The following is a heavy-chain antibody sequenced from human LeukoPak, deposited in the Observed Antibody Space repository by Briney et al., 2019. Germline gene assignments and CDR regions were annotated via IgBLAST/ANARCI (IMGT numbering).Heavy chain of an antibody. CDR1: GGSINSYY. Sequence: PSETLSLTCTVSGGSINSYYWSWIRQPPGKGLEWIGYVHYSGTTNYNPSLKSRVTILVDTSKNQFSLELSSVTAADTAVYYCARGPSYDSSFQGFDYWGQGTLVTVSS. CDR2: VHYSGTT. V-gene: IGHV4-59*01. CDR3: ARGPSYDSSFQGFDY. J-gene: IGHJ4*02. D-gene: IGHD6-6*01.